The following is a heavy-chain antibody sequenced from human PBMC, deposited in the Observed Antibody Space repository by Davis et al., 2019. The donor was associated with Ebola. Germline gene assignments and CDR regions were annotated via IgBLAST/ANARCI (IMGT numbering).Heavy chain of an antibody. CDR1: GGSFSGYY. Sequence: MPGGSLRLSCAVYGGSFSGYYWSWIRQPPGKGLEWIGEINHSGSTNYNPSLKSRVTISVDTSKNQFSLKLSSVTAADTAVYYRARGDFDWLRVGMDVWGQGTTVTVSS. CDR3: ARGDFDWLRVGMDV. V-gene: IGHV4-34*01. J-gene: IGHJ6*02. D-gene: IGHD3-9*01. CDR2: INHSGST.